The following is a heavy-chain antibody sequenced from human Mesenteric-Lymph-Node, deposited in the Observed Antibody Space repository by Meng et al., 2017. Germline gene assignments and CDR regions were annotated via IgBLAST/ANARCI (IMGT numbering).Heavy chain of an antibody. V-gene: IGHV3-23*01. CDR1: GFTFSSYA. CDR3: AKDLGAGGMGATCHY. D-gene: IGHD1-26*01. Sequence: GGSLRLSCLASGFTFSSYAMTWFRQAPGKGLERVSAISAGGDGAYYAESVKGRFTISRDNSKNTLYLQMNSLGAEDTAVYYCAKDLGAGGMGATCHYWGQGSLVTVSS. CDR2: ISAGGDGA. J-gene: IGHJ4*02.